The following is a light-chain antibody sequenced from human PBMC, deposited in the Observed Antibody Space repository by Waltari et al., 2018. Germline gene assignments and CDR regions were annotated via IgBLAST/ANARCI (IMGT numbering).Light chain of an antibody. Sequence: EIVLTQSPGTLSLSPGERATLSCRASQSMSKYLVWYQQKPGKAPRILSDEASIRATGIPDRFSGGGSGTDFSLIISRLEPEDFAVYYCQKYEALPATFGQGTKVEIK. J-gene: IGKJ1*01. CDR1: QSMSKY. CDR3: QKYEALPAT. CDR2: EAS. V-gene: IGKV3-20*01.